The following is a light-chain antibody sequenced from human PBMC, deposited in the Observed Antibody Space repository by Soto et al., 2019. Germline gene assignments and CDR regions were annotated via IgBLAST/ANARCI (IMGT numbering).Light chain of an antibody. Sequence: DIQMTQSPSSLSASVGDRVTITCRASQSISSFLNWYQQRPGKAPKLLIYDASSLQSGVPSRFSGSRSGTDFTLTISSLQPEDFGTYYCQQSYSNPRTFGQGTQVEIK. CDR2: DAS. J-gene: IGKJ1*01. CDR3: QQSYSNPRT. CDR1: QSISSF. V-gene: IGKV1-39*01.